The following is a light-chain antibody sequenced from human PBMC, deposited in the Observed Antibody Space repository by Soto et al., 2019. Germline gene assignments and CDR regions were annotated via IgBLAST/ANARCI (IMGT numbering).Light chain of an antibody. CDR2: GAS. CDR3: QQRGHWPRT. CDR1: QSVTSNY. V-gene: IGKV3-20*01. J-gene: IGKJ1*01. Sequence: EIVLTQSPGTLSLSPGERATLSCRASQSVTSNYLAWYQQKPGQAPRLLIFGASIRDTGIPDRFSGSGSGTDFTLTISSLEPEDFAVYYCQQRGHWPRTFGQGTKVDI.